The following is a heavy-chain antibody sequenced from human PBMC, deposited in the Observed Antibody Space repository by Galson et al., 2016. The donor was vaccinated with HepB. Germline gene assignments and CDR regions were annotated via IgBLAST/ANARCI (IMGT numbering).Heavy chain of an antibody. D-gene: IGHD6-19*01. V-gene: IGHV1-3*01. CDR2: VNGGSGTT. J-gene: IGHJ4*02. CDR3: TTSVAVGY. Sequence: PVMVSCKASGYTFTSYVIHWVRQAPGQSLEWMGWVNGGSGTTKYSQKFQGRVTLTRDTPASTAYLELSSLTSEDTAVYYCTTSVAVGYWGQGTLVTVSS. CDR1: GYTFTSYV.